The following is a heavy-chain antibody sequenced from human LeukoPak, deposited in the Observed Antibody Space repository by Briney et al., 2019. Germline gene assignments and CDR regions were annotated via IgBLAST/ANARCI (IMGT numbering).Heavy chain of an antibody. CDR2: IYYSGST. D-gene: IGHD3-16*01. Sequence: PSETLSLTCIVSGGSISSSRDYWAWIRQPPGKGLEWIANIYYSGSTYYSPSLKSRVIISVDTSKNQFSLKLSSVTAADTAVYYCARGEFGYLFERDNYYYYMDVWGKGTTVTVSS. V-gene: IGHV4-39*07. CDR1: GGSISSSRDY. CDR3: ARGEFGYLFERDNYYYYMDV. J-gene: IGHJ6*03.